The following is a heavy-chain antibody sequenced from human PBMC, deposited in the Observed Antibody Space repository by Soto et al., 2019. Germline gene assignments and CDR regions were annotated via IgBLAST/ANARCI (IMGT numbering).Heavy chain of an antibody. J-gene: IGHJ1*01. CDR3: ARGSSSSWSDYFQH. D-gene: IGHD6-13*01. Sequence: QVQLQESGPGLVKPSETLSLTCTVSGGSISSYYWSWIRQPAGKGLEWIGRVYPSGSTNYNPSLKSRVTMSVDTSKNQFSLKLNSVTDADTAVYYCARGSSSSWSDYFQHWGQGTLVTVSS. V-gene: IGHV4-4*07. CDR1: GGSISSYY. CDR2: VYPSGST.